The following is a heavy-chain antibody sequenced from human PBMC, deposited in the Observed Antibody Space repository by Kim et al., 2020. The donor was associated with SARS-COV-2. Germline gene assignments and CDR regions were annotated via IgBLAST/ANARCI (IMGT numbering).Heavy chain of an antibody. CDR3: ARDWHDYGDYEVRPSGVDY. Sequence: ASVKVSCKASGYTFTSYYMHWVRQAPGQGLEWMGIINPSGGSTSYAQKFQGRVTMTRDTSTSTVYMELSSLRSEDTAVYYCARDWHDYGDYEVRPSGVDYWGQGTLVTVSS. CDR1: GYTFTSYY. D-gene: IGHD4-17*01. CDR2: INPSGGST. J-gene: IGHJ4*02. V-gene: IGHV1-46*01.